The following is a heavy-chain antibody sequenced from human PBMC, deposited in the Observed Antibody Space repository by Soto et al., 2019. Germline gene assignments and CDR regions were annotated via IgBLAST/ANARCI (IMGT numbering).Heavy chain of an antibody. CDR3: ARGHRGRFPFEY. V-gene: IGHV4-61*01. CDR1: GGSVSGGSYS. CDR2: IYYTGST. Sequence: SETLSLTCTVSGGSVSGGSYSWSWIRQPPGNRLEWIGYIYYTGSTNYNPSLKSRVTISVDTSKNQFSLKLNSLTTSDTAVYYCARGHRGRFPFEYWREGSLVTVCS. D-gene: IGHD2-21*01. J-gene: IGHJ4*02.